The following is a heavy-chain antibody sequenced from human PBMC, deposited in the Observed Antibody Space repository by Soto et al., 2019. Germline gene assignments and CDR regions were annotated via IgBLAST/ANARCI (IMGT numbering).Heavy chain of an antibody. J-gene: IGHJ6*02. Sequence: SETLSLTCTVSGGSISSGGYYWSWIRQHPGKGLEWIGYIYYSGSTYYNPSLKSRVTISVDTSKNQFSLKLSSVTAADTAVYYCARDILDTAMDDSYYYYGMDVWGQGTTVTVSS. CDR2: IYYSGST. D-gene: IGHD5-18*01. CDR1: GGSISSGGYY. V-gene: IGHV4-31*03. CDR3: ARDILDTAMDDSYYYYGMDV.